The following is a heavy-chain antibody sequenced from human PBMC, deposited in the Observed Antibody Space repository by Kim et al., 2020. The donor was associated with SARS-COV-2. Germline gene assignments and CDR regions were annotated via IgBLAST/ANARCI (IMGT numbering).Heavy chain of an antibody. CDR3: ARLPRPSNWFNWYFDL. CDR1: AYSFTNDY. CDR2: IHPTDSYI. D-gene: IGHD2-2*01. V-gene: IGHV5-10-1*01. Sequence: GEYLKISCQASAYSFTNDYIAWVRQVPGKDLEWVARIHPTDSYINFGPSFQGHVTVSVDKAVNTVFLHWGSLRTSDTAIYYCARLPRPSNWFNWYFDLWGRGTLVTVSS. J-gene: IGHJ2*01.